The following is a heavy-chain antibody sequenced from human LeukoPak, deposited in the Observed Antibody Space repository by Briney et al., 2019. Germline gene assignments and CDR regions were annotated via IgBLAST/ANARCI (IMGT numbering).Heavy chain of an antibody. Sequence: SETLSLTCTVSGGSISAYFWNWIRQPAGKGLEWIGRIYTSGSTNYNPSLKSRVTMSVDTSKNQFSLKLSSVTAADTAVYYCAREGRYCSSTSCYYYYYGMDVWGQGTTVTVSS. V-gene: IGHV4-4*07. CDR1: GGSISAYF. J-gene: IGHJ6*02. CDR3: AREGRYCSSTSCYYYYYGMDV. D-gene: IGHD2-2*01. CDR2: IYTSGST.